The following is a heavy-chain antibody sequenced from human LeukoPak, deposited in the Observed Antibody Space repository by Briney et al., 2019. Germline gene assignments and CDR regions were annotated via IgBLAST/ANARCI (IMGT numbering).Heavy chain of an antibody. CDR1: GGSISSYY. J-gene: IGHJ3*02. V-gene: IGHV4-59*01. CDR2: IYYSGST. CDR3: ARGRDYYDSSGYQDAFDI. Sequence: SETLSLTCTVSGGSISSYYWSWIRQPPGKGLEWIGYIYYSGSTNYNPSLKSRVTISVDTSKNQFSLKLSSVTAADTAVYYCARGRDYYDSSGYQDAFDIWGQGTMVTVSS. D-gene: IGHD3-22*01.